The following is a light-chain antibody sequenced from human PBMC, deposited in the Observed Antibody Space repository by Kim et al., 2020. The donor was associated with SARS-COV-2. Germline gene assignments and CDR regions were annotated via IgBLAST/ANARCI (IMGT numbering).Light chain of an antibody. CDR2: EVS. CDR1: SSDVGSYNF. CDR3: CSYAGSSTHV. J-gene: IGLJ3*02. Sequence: GQSFTISCTGTSSDVGSYNFVSWYQQHPGKAPKLMIYEVSERPSGVSNRFSGSKSGNTASLTISGLQAEDEADYYCCSYAGSSTHVFGGGTQLTVL. V-gene: IGLV2-23*02.